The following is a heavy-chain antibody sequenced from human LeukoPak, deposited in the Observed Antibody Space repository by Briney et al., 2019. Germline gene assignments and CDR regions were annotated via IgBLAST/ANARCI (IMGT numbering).Heavy chain of an antibody. V-gene: IGHV4-39*01. CDR2: IYTSGST. CDR3: ARYIRTSRRAFDI. Sequence: SETLSLTCTVSGGSISSSSYYWGWIRPPPGKGLEWIGRIYTSGSTNYNPSLKSRVTISVDTSKNQFSLKLSSVTAADTTVYYCARYIRTSRRAFDIWGQGTMVTVSS. D-gene: IGHD1-14*01. CDR1: GGSISSSSYY. J-gene: IGHJ3*02.